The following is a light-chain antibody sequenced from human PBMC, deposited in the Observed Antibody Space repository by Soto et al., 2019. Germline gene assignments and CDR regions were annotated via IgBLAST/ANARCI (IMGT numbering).Light chain of an antibody. CDR3: QQRSNSPT. V-gene: IGKV3-11*01. CDR2: DAS. J-gene: IGKJ5*01. Sequence: EIVLTQSPATLSLSPGERATISCRASQSVSSYLAWYQQKPGKAPRLLIYDASNRATGIPARFSGSGSGTDFPLTSSLLAHEDFAVYCCQQRSNSPTFGQGTRLEIK. CDR1: QSVSSY.